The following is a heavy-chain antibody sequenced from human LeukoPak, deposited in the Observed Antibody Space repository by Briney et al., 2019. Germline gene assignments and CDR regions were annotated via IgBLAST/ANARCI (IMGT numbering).Heavy chain of an antibody. V-gene: IGHV3-9*01. CDR1: GFTFDDYA. J-gene: IGHJ6*02. Sequence: GGSLRLSCAASGFTFDDYAMHWVRQAPGEGLEWVSGFSWNSANIGYVDSVKGRFTISRDNAKNSLYLQMNSLRAEDTALYYCAKDIEPSIAVTGRDGMDVWGQGTTVIVSS. CDR2: FSWNSANI. CDR3: AKDIEPSIAVTGRDGMDV. D-gene: IGHD6-19*01.